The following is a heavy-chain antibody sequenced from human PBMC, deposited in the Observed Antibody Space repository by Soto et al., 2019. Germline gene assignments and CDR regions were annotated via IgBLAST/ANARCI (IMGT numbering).Heavy chain of an antibody. CDR3: ARDLSYDYSNWFDP. CDR2: IIPIFGTA. Sequence: PSVKVSCKASGGTFSSYAISWVRQAPGQGLEWMGGIIPIFGTANYAQKFQGRVTITADESTSTAYMELSSLRSEDTAVYYCARDLSYDYSNWFDPWGQGTLVTVSS. CDR1: GGTFSSYA. J-gene: IGHJ5*02. D-gene: IGHD4-4*01. V-gene: IGHV1-69*13.